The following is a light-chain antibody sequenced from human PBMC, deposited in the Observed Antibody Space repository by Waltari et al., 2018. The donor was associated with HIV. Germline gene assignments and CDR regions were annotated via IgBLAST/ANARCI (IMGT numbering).Light chain of an antibody. V-gene: IGLV6-57*01. CDR1: SGSIASNS. Sequence: NFMLTQPHSVSESPGKTVTISCTRSSGSIASNSVQWYQQRPGSSPTTVIYEDNQRPSCVPDRFSGSIDSSSNSASLTISGLKTEDEADYYCQSYDSSNHVVFGGGTKLTVL. CDR2: EDN. CDR3: QSYDSSNHVV. J-gene: IGLJ2*01.